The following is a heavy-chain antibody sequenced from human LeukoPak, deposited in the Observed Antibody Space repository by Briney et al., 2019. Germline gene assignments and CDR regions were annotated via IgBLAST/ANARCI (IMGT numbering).Heavy chain of an antibody. Sequence: PSETLSLTCTVSGGSISSSSYYWGRIRQPPGKGLEWIGRIYYSGSTYYNPSLKSRVTISVDTSKNQFSLKLSSVTAADTAVYYCARQVLMVYAVWGYNWFDPWGQGTLVTVSS. CDR3: ARQVLMVYAVWGYNWFDP. CDR2: IYYSGST. V-gene: IGHV4-39*01. J-gene: IGHJ5*02. D-gene: IGHD2-8*01. CDR1: GGSISSSSYY.